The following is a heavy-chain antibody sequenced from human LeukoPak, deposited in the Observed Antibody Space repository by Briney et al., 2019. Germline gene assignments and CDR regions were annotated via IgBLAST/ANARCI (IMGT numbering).Heavy chain of an antibody. CDR2: ISGSGGRT. CDR3: AKDLLTTVVTPNYYYGMDV. Sequence: PGGSLRLSCAASGFTLSNYAMSWFRQAPGKGLEWVSVISGSGGRTYYADSVRGRFTISRDKSRNTLYLQMNSLRAEDTAVYYCAKDLLTTVVTPNYYYGMDVWGQGTTVTVSS. CDR1: GFTLSNYA. D-gene: IGHD4-23*01. J-gene: IGHJ6*02. V-gene: IGHV3-23*01.